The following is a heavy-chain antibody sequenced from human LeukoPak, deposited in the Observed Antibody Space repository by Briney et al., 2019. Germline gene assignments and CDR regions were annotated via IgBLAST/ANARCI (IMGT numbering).Heavy chain of an antibody. CDR2: ISSSSSYI. CDR1: GFTFSSYS. J-gene: IGHJ5*02. V-gene: IGHV3-21*01. Sequence: PGGSLRLSCAASGFTFSSYSMNWVRQAPGKGLEWVSSISSSSSYIYYADSVKGRFTISRDNAKNSLYLQMNSLRAEDTAAYYCARDPVLRFLEWTLNWFDPWGQGTLVTVSS. CDR3: ARDPVLRFLEWTLNWFDP. D-gene: IGHD3-3*01.